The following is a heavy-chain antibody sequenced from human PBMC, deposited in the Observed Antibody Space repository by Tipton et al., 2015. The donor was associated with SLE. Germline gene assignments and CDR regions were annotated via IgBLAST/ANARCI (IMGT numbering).Heavy chain of an antibody. D-gene: IGHD2-2*01. J-gene: IGHJ5*02. V-gene: IGHV3-66*01. CDR1: GFTVSSNY. Sequence: SLRLSCAASGFTVSSNYMSWVRQAPGKGLEWVSAIYSGGSTYYANSVTGRFTISRDNAKNSLYLQMNSLRAEDTAVYYCARDIVGVPAARHSRDNWCDPWGQVTLGTVSS. CDR2: IYSGGST. CDR3: ARDIVGVPAARHSRDNWCDP.